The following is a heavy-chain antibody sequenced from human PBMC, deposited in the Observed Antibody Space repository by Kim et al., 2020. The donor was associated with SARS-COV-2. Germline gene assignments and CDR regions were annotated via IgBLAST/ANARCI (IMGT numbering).Heavy chain of an antibody. CDR3: ARSADYYGSGSYAHNWFDP. D-gene: IGHD3-10*01. V-gene: IGHV4-39*01. Sequence: SRVTISVDTSKNQFSLKLSSVTAADTAVYYCARSADYYGSGSYAHNWFDPWGQGTLVTVSS. J-gene: IGHJ5*02.